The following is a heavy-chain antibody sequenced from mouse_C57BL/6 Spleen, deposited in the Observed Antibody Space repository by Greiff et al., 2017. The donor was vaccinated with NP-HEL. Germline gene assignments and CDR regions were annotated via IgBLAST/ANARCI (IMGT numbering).Heavy chain of an antibody. CDR1: GFTFSDYG. D-gene: IGHD2-4*01. Sequence: VQRVESGGGLVKPGGSLKLSCAASGFTFSDYGMHWVRQAPEKGLEWVAYISSGSSTIYYADTVKGRFTISRDNAKNTLFLQMTSLRSEDTAMYYCARTVYDYDWFAYWGQGTLVTVSA. J-gene: IGHJ3*01. V-gene: IGHV5-17*01. CDR3: ARTVYDYDWFAY. CDR2: ISSGSSTI.